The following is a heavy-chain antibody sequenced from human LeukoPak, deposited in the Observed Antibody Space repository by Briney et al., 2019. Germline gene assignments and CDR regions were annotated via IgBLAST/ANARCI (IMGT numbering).Heavy chain of an antibody. Sequence: SVKVSCKASGGTFSSYAISWVRQAPGQGLEWMGGIIPIFGTANYAQKFQGRVTITADESTSTAYMGLSSLRSEDTAVYYCARDDVRLITEGPIYMDVWGKGTTVTVSS. D-gene: IGHD3-16*01. CDR1: GGTFSSYA. CDR2: IIPIFGTA. J-gene: IGHJ6*03. CDR3: ARDDVRLITEGPIYMDV. V-gene: IGHV1-69*13.